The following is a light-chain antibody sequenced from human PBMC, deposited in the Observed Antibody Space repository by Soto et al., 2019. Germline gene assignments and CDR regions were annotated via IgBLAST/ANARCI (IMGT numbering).Light chain of an antibody. J-gene: IGKJ1*01. Sequence: EIVLTQSPGTLSGSPGERVTLSCRASQSVNSYLAWFQQKPGQAPRLFIHGASSRASGIPDRFSGSGSGTDFTLTISRLEPEDFAVYYCQQYGDSPRTFGQGTKVEIK. CDR1: QSVNSY. CDR3: QQYGDSPRT. V-gene: IGKV3-20*01. CDR2: GAS.